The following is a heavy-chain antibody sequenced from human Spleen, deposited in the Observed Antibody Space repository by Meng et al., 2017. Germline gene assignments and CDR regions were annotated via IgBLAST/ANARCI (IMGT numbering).Heavy chain of an antibody. CDR3: ARSSTSPASYFFDY. J-gene: IGHJ4*02. CDR2: IYYSGST. CDR1: GGSFSGYY. D-gene: IGHD6-6*01. V-gene: IGHV4-34*11. Sequence: QVQLQQWGAGLLKPSETLSLTCAVYGGSFSGYYWSWIRQPPGKGLEWIGHIYYSGSTNYNPSLKSRVTISVDTSKNQFSLKLSSVTAADTAAYFCARSSTSPASYFFDYWGQGTLVTVSS.